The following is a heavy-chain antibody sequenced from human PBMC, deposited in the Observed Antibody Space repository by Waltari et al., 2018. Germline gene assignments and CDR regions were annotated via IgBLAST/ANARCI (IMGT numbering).Heavy chain of an antibody. V-gene: IGHV4-59*11. CDR1: GGSISSHY. J-gene: IGHJ4*02. CDR3: ARRTQSGSYFDY. D-gene: IGHD5-12*01. CDR2: IYYSGST. Sequence: QVQLQESGPGLVKPSETLSLTRTVSGGSISSHYWSWIRQPPGKGLEWIGYIYYSGSTNYNPSLKSRVTISVDTSKNQFSLKLSSVTAADTAVYYCARRTQSGSYFDYWGQGTLVTVSS.